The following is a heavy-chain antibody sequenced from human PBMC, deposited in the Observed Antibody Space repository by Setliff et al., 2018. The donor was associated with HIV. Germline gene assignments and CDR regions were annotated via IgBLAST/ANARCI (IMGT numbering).Heavy chain of an antibody. CDR1: GGSISSYY. V-gene: IGHV4-59*01. D-gene: IGHD3-3*01. J-gene: IGHJ4*02. CDR2: IYYSGST. CDR3: ARGYYNVWSGYPPLDY. Sequence: TSETLSLTCTVSGGSISSYYWSWIRQPPGKGLEWIGYIYYSGSTNYNPSLKSRVTISVDTSKNQFSLKLSSVTAADTAVYYCARGYYNVWSGYPPLDYWGQGTLVTVSS.